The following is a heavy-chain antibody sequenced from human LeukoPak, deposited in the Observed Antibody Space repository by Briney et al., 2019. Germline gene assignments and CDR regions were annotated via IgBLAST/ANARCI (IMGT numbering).Heavy chain of an antibody. V-gene: IGHV3-48*02. Sequence: GGSPRLSCAASGFTFSSYSMNWVRQAPGKGLEWVSYISSSSTIYYADSVKGRFTISRDNAKNSLYLQMNSLRDEDTAVYYCARDLTGRWAFDIWGQGTMVTVSS. J-gene: IGHJ3*02. CDR2: ISSSSTI. CDR3: ARDLTGRWAFDI. CDR1: GFTFSSYS. D-gene: IGHD3-10*01.